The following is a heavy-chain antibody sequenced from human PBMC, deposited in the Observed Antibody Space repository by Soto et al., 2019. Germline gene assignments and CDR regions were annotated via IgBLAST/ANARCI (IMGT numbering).Heavy chain of an antibody. J-gene: IGHJ4*02. CDR2: ISGSGGST. Sequence: EVQLLESGGGLVQPGGSLRLSCAASEFTFSNYVMSWVRQAPGKGLEWVSAISGSGGSTYYADSVKGRFTISRDNSKNTLYLQMNSLRAEDTAVYYCANFPIAAAGRDYWGQGTLVTVSS. V-gene: IGHV3-23*01. D-gene: IGHD6-13*01. CDR1: EFTFSNYV. CDR3: ANFPIAAAGRDY.